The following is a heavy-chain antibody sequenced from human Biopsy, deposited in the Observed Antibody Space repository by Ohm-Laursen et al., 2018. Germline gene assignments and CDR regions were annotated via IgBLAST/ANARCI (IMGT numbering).Heavy chain of an antibody. CDR3: ARDYDTSGYYYVP. CDR1: GGSISSDY. V-gene: IGHV4-59*04. D-gene: IGHD3-22*01. Sequence: TLSLTCTVSGGSISSDYWSWIRQSPGKGLEWIGSIFYRGSTHYKPSLKSRVNISVDTSKNQFSLKLNSVTAADTAVYYCARDYDTSGYYYVPWGRGTLVTVSS. J-gene: IGHJ2*01. CDR2: IFYRGST.